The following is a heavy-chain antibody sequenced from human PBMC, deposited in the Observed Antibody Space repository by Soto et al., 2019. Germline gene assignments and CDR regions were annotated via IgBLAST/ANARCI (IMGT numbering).Heavy chain of an antibody. Sequence: SVKVSCKASGCTFSSYTISWVRQAPGQGLEWMGRIIPILGIANYAQKFQGRVTITADKSTSTAYMELSSLRSEDTAVYYCAREPNTYYYMYVWGKGTTVTVSS. V-gene: IGHV1-69*04. CDR1: GCTFSSYT. J-gene: IGHJ6*03. CDR2: IIPILGIA. CDR3: AREPNTYYYMYV.